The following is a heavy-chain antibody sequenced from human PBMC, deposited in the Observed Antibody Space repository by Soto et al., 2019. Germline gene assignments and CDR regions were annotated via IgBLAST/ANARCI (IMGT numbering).Heavy chain of an antibody. V-gene: IGHV4-59*01. CDR3: ARGPGYSYGYDYYYHGMDV. CDR1: GRSISSYY. J-gene: IGHJ6*02. CDR2: IYYSGST. Sequence: PSETLSLTCTVSGRSISSYYWSWIRQPPWKGLEWIGYIYYSGSTNYNPSLKSRVTISADMSKNQFSLKLSSVTAADTAVYYCARGPGYSYGYDYYYHGMDVWGQGTTVTVSS. D-gene: IGHD5-18*01.